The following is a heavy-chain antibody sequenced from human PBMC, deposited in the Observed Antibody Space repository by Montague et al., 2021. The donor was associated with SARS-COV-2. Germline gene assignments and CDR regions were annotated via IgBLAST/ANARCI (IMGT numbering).Heavy chain of an antibody. D-gene: IGHD5-12*01. CDR1: GVVELRRRSE. V-gene: IGHV4-39*02. Sequence: SETLSLTCNVSGVVELRRRSEEHTSELQSRTELVCRLRIEKKESTYYNPSLKSRVTISVDTSKNHFSLKLNSVTAADTAVYYCARRGRKLLPVATTIGGFDIWGQGTMVTVSS. CDR3: ARRGRKLLPVATTIGGFDI. CDR2: IEKKEST. J-gene: IGHJ3*02.